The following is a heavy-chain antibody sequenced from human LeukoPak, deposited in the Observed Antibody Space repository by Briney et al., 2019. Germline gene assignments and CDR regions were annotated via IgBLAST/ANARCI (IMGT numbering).Heavy chain of an antibody. J-gene: IGHJ6*02. Sequence: GESLKISCKGSGYSFTSYWISGVHQMPGKGLEWMGRIDPSDSYTNYSPSFQGHVTISADKSISTAYLQWSSLKASDTAMYYCARLPMDIYYYYYGMDVWGQGTTVTVSS. CDR2: IDPSDSYT. D-gene: IGHD3/OR15-3a*01. CDR1: GYSFTSYW. CDR3: ARLPMDIYYYYYGMDV. V-gene: IGHV5-10-1*01.